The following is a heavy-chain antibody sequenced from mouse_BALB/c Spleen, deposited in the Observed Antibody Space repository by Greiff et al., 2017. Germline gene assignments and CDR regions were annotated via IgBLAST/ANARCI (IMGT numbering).Heavy chain of an antibody. J-gene: IGHJ1*01. D-gene: IGHD4-1*01. CDR1: GYTFTSYW. Sequence: QVQLQQSGAELAKPGASVKMSCKASGYTFTSYWMHWVKQRPGQGLEWIGYINPSTGYTEYNQKFKDKATLTADKSSSTAYMQLSSLTSEDSAVYYCARWDHWYFDVWGAGTTVTVSS. CDR2: INPSTGYT. V-gene: IGHV1-7*01. CDR3: ARWDHWYFDV.